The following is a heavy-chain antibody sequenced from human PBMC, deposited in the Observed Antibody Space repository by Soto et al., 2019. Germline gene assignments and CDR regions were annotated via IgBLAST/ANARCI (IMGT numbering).Heavy chain of an antibody. CDR3: ARHGCYGSGSYYYWFDP. D-gene: IGHD3-10*01. CDR2: IDPSDSYT. CDR1: GYSFTSYW. Sequence: PGESLKISCQGSGYSFTSYWISWVRQMPGKGLEWMGRIDPSDSYTNYSPSFQGHVTISADKSISTAYLQWSSLKASDTAMYYCARHGCYGSGSYYYWFDPWGQGTLVTVSS. J-gene: IGHJ5*02. V-gene: IGHV5-10-1*01.